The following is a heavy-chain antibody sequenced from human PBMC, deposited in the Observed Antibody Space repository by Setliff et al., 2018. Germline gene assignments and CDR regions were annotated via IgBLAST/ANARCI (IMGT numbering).Heavy chain of an antibody. CDR1: GFTFSNYW. CDR2: IYTDGTIT. CDR3: ARVASGWWWFDY. V-gene: IGHV3-74*01. Sequence: PGGSLRLSCAASGFTFSNYWMHWVRQAPGKGLVWVSRIYTDGTITSYADSVKGRFTISRDNAKNTLHLQMDSLRAEDTAVYYCARVASGWWWFDYWGQGTLVTVSS. D-gene: IGHD6-19*01. J-gene: IGHJ4*02.